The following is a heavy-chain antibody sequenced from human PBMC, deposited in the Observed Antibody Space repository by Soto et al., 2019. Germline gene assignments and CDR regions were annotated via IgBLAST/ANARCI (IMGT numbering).Heavy chain of an antibody. J-gene: IGHJ4*02. CDR2: IYYDGNT. D-gene: IGHD6-6*01. V-gene: IGHV4-39*01. CDR1: GDSITSSSYY. Sequence: QLQLQESGPGLVKPSETLSLTCNVSGDSITSSSYYWGWIRQPPGKGLGCIGNIYYDGNTFNNPSLKSRVTVSLDTSKNQFSLTLISVTSADTAVYYCARSTIESRLFRYPFDSWGQGTLVTVSS. CDR3: ARSTIESRLFRYPFDS.